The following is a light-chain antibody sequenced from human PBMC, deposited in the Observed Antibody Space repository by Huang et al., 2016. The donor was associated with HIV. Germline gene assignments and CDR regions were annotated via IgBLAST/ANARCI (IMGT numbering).Light chain of an antibody. CDR3: LQYYSVPQT. CDR1: QTVLYSLNKKHY. V-gene: IGKV4-1*01. Sequence: DIVMTQSPDSLAVSPGERATINCKSSQTVLYSLNKKHYLAWFQQKPGRPPKWLIYWATTRESGVPDRCSGSGSGTYFTLTINNLQAEDVAVYFGLQYYSVPQTFGHGTKVEIK. J-gene: IGKJ1*01. CDR2: WAT.